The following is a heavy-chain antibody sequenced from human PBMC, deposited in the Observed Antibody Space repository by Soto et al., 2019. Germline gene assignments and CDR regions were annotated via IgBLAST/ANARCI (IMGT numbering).Heavy chain of an antibody. V-gene: IGHV3-48*02. Sequence: GGSLRLSCAASGFTFSSYSMNLGRQAPGEGLEWVSYISSSSSTIYYADSVKGRFTISRDNAKNSLYLQMNSLRDEDTAVYYCARRSERITIFGVVNNYGMDVWGQGTTVTVSS. CDR2: ISSSSSTI. D-gene: IGHD3-3*01. CDR1: GFTFSSYS. CDR3: ARRSERITIFGVVNNYGMDV. J-gene: IGHJ6*02.